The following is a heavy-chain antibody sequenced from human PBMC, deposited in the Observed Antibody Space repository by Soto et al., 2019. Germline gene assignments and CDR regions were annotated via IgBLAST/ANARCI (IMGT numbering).Heavy chain of an antibody. CDR3: ARVLRILEWFCEC. CDR2: INPKTGGT. CDR1: GYTFTGYY. D-gene: IGHD3-3*01. J-gene: IGHJ4*02. V-gene: IGHV1-2*02. Sequence: ASVKVSCKASGYTFTGYYMHWVRRAPGQGLEWMGWINPKTGGTNYAQKFQGRVTMTRDTSISTAYMELSRLRSDDTAVYYCARVLRILEWFCECWGKGKMVTVSS.